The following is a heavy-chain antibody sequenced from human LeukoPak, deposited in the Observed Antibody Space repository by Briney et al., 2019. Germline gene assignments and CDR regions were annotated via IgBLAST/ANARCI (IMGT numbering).Heavy chain of an antibody. CDR1: GFTFNDYG. CDR3: ARDFGGSTTVRRAFDI. J-gene: IGHJ3*02. CDR2: INWNGGST. D-gene: IGHD1-1*01. Sequence: GGSLRLSCAASGFTFNDYGMSWVRQAPGKGLEWVSGINWNGGSTVYADSVKGRSTISRDNAKNSLYLQMNSLRAEDTAVYYCARDFGGSTTVRRAFDIWGQGTMVTVSS. V-gene: IGHV3-20*04.